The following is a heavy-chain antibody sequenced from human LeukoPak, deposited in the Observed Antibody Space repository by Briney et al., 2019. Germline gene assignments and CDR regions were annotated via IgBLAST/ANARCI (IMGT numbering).Heavy chain of an antibody. Sequence: GRSLRLSCAASGFTFSSYAMHWVRQAPGKGLEWVAVISYDGSNKYYADSVRGRFTISRDNSKNTLLLQMNSLRAEDTAVYYCARARLKMDVWGQGTTVTVSS. V-gene: IGHV3-30-3*01. CDR2: ISYDGSNK. CDR3: ARARLKMDV. J-gene: IGHJ6*02. CDR1: GFTFSSYA.